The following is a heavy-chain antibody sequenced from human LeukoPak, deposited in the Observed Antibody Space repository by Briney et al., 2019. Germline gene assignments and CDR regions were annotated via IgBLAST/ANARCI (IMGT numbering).Heavy chain of an antibody. J-gene: IGHJ4*02. CDR2: ISGSGGST. D-gene: IGHD3-22*01. V-gene: IGHV3-23*01. Sequence: PGGSLRLSCAASGFTFSSYAMSWVRQAPGKGLEWVSAISGSGGSTYYADSVKGRFTISRDNSENTLYLQMNSLRAEDTAVYYCAADYYDSSGHHFDYWGQGTLVTVSS. CDR1: GFTFSSYA. CDR3: AADYYDSSGHHFDY.